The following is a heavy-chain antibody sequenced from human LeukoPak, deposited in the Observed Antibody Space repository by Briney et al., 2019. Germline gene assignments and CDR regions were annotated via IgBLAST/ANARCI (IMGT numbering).Heavy chain of an antibody. CDR1: GYTFTGYY. CDR2: INPNSGGT. D-gene: IGHD3-3*01. V-gene: IGHV1-2*02. CDR3: ARDTTLECHIKSWFDP. Sequence: ASVKVSCKASGYTFTGYYMHWVRQAPGQGLEWMGWINPNSGGTNYAQKFQGRVTMTRDTSISTAYMELSRLRSDDTAVYYCARDTTLECHIKSWFDPWGQGTLVTVSS. J-gene: IGHJ5*02.